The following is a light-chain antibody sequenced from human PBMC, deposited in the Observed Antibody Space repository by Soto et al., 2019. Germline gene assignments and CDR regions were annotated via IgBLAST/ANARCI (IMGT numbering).Light chain of an antibody. CDR2: DAS. J-gene: IGKJ1*01. V-gene: IGKV3-20*01. CDR1: QSVSSY. Sequence: EIVLKQSPATLSLSPGEGATLSCRASQSVSSYLAWYQQKPGQAPRLLIYDASNRATGIPARFSGSGSGTDFTLTISRLEPEDFAVYYCQQYGSSPWTFGQGTKVDIK. CDR3: QQYGSSPWT.